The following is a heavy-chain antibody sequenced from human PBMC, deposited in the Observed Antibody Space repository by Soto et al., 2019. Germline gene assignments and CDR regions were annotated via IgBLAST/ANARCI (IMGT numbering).Heavy chain of an antibody. J-gene: IGHJ4*02. D-gene: IGHD6-19*01. V-gene: IGHV4-38-2*01. CDR2: IYHSGNT. Sequence: SEALSLTCAVSGYSISSGYYCGWIRQPPGKGLEWIGSIYHSGNTYYNPSLKSRVTISVDTSKNHFSLKLSSVTAAHTAAYYCARARIVVAGTIVDYWGQGTLVNVSS. CDR3: ARARIVVAGTIVDY. CDR1: GYSISSGYY.